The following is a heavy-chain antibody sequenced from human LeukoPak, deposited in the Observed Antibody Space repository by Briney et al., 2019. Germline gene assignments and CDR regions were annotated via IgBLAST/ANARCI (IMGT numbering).Heavy chain of an antibody. CDR1: GGSISSGGHY. D-gene: IGHD2-2*02. CDR2: IYYSGST. CDR3: ARSGPNCSSTSCYTPLGMDV. V-gene: IGHV4-31*03. Sequence: SETPSLTCTVSGGSISSGGHYWSWIRQHPGKGLEWIGYIYYSGSTYYNPSLKSRVTISVDTSKNQFSLKLSSVTAADTAVYYCARSGPNCSSTSCYTPLGMDVWGKGTTVTVSS. J-gene: IGHJ6*03.